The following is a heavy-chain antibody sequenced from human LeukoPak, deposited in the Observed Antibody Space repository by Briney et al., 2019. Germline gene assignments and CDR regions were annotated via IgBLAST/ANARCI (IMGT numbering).Heavy chain of an antibody. CDR1: GGSISSYY. V-gene: IGHV4-59*08. J-gene: IGHJ4*02. Sequence: ASETLSLTCTVSGGSISSYYWSWIRQPPGKGLEWIGYIYCSGSTNYNPSLKSRVTISVDTSKNQFSLKLSSVTAADTAVYYCARQTHYYDSSGQRRYYFDYWGQGTLVTVSS. CDR2: IYCSGST. CDR3: ARQTHYYDSSGQRRYYFDY. D-gene: IGHD3-22*01.